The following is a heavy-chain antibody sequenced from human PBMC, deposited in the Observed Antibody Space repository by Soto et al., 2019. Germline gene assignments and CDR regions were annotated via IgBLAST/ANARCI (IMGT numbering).Heavy chain of an antibody. Sequence: PGGSLRLSCAASGFTFSSYAMSWVRQAPGKGLEWVSAISGSGGSTYYADSVKGRFTISRDNSKNTLYLQMNSLRAEDTAVYYCAKRPADSSGYYFYYFDYWGQEPWSPSPQ. CDR2: ISGSGGST. V-gene: IGHV3-23*01. D-gene: IGHD3-22*01. CDR1: GFTFSSYA. J-gene: IGHJ4*01. CDR3: AKRPADSSGYYFYYFDY.